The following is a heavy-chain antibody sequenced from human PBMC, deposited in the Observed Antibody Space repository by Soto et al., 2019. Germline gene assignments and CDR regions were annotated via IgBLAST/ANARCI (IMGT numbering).Heavy chain of an antibody. D-gene: IGHD3-10*01. CDR3: AHTREIYGSGSYDVDY. V-gene: IGHV2-5*02. CDR2: IYWDDDK. J-gene: IGHJ4*02. CDR1: GFSLSTSGVG. Sequence: GSGPTLVNPTQTLTLTCTFSGFSLSTSGVGVGWIRQPPGKALDWVAIIYWDDDKRYSPSLKSRLTITKDTSKNQVVLTMTNMDPVDTATYYCAHTREIYGSGSYDVDYWGQGTLVTVSS.